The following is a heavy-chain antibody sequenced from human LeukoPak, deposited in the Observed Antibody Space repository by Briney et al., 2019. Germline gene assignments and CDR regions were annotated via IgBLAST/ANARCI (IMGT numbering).Heavy chain of an antibody. J-gene: IGHJ4*02. CDR2: ISYDGSNK. CDR1: GFTFSSYA. Sequence: GRSLRLSCAASGFTFSSYAMHWVRQAPGKGLEWVAVISYDGSNKYYADSLKGRFTISIDNAKNSLYLQMSGLRAEDTAVYYCVRHRTASDYWGQGALVTVSS. V-gene: IGHV3-30*04. D-gene: IGHD1-1*01. CDR3: VRHRTASDY.